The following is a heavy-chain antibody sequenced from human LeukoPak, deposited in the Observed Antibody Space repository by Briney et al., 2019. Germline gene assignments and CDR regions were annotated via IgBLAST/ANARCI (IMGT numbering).Heavy chain of an antibody. Sequence: SVKVSCKASGGTFSSYAISWVRQAPGQGLEWMGGIIPIFGTANYAQKFQGRVTITADESTSTAYMELSSLRSEDTAVYYCARGRPSYPYSSSTYYYMDVWGKGTTVTVPS. V-gene: IGHV1-69*13. CDR3: ARGRPSYPYSSSTYYYMDV. CDR1: GGTFSSYA. CDR2: IIPIFGTA. D-gene: IGHD6-13*01. J-gene: IGHJ6*03.